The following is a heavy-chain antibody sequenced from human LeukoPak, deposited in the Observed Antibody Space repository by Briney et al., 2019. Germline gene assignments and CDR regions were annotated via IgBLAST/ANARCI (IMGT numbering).Heavy chain of an antibody. Sequence: PSETLSLTCTVSGGSISSYYWNWIRQPPGKGLEWIGYIYYSGSTNYNPSFKSRVTISVDTSKNQFSLKLSSVTAADTAVYYCARGAKRGYSGYDLIDYWGQGTLVTVSS. CDR2: IYYSGST. CDR1: GGSISSYY. V-gene: IGHV4-59*12. CDR3: ARGAKRGYSGYDLIDY. J-gene: IGHJ4*02. D-gene: IGHD5-12*01.